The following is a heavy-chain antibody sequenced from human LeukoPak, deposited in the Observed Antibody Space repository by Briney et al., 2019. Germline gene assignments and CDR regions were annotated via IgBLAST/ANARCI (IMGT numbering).Heavy chain of an antibody. CDR3: AKGQTDSSGYYDFDY. V-gene: IGHV3-9*01. CDR2: ISWNSGSI. Sequence: GGSLRLSCTASGFTFSNFWMGWVGQAPGKGLEWVSGISWNSGSIGYADSVKGRFTISRDNAKNSLYLQMNSLRAEDTALYYCAKGQTDSSGYYDFDYWGQGTLVTVSS. CDR1: GFTFSNFW. D-gene: IGHD3-22*01. J-gene: IGHJ4*02.